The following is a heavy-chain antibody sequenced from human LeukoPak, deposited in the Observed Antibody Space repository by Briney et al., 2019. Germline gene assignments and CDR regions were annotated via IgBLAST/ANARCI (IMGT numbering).Heavy chain of an antibody. CDR2: IYSGVST. J-gene: IGHJ4*02. CDR1: GFTFSSNY. D-gene: IGHD3-3*01. Sequence: GGSLRLSCATSGFTFSSNYMSWVRQAPGKGLEWVSFIYSGVSTYYADSVKGRFTISRENSKNTLYLQMNSLRAEDTAVYYCARGGIPAYDFWSGYNYWGQGTPVTVSS. V-gene: IGHV3-53*01. CDR3: ARGGIPAYDFWSGYNY.